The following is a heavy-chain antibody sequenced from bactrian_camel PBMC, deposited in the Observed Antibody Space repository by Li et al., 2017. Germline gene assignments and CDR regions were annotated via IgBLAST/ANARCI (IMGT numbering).Heavy chain of an antibody. CDR1: GFTFSNVY. CDR2: VSPDGAST. CDR3: ANLGSGIARL. J-gene: IGHJ4*01. Sequence: HVQLVESGGGLVQPGGSLRLSCAASGFTFSNVYMRWARQAPGKGLEWVSTVSPDGASTYYAASVKGRFTISRDNAKNVLYLQMNSLKFEDTAMYYCANLGSGIARLWGQGTQVTVS. V-gene: IGHV3S1*01. D-gene: IGHD1*01.